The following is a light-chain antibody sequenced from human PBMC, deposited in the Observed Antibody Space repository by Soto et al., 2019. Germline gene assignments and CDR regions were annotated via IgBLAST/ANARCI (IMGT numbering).Light chain of an antibody. V-gene: IGKV1-27*01. Sequence: DIPMTQSPSSLSASVGDRVTITCRASQGINNYVAWYQQKPGKPPKLLIYAASTLQSGVPSRFSGSGSGTDFTLTINSLQPENVATYSCQKYSSVPVFGPGTKVDIK. CDR1: QGINNY. CDR2: AAS. CDR3: QKYSSVPV. J-gene: IGKJ3*01.